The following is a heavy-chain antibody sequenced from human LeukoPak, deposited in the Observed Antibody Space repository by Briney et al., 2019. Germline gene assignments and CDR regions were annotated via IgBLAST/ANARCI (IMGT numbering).Heavy chain of an antibody. V-gene: IGHV1-69*02. Sequence: SVKVSCKASGGTFSSYTISWVRQPPGQGLEWMGRIIPILGIANYAQKFQGRVTITADKSTSTAYMELSSLRSEDTAVYYCARGEPVGYGPFDYWGQGTLVTVSS. CDR1: GGTFSSYT. CDR2: IIPILGIA. J-gene: IGHJ4*02. CDR3: ARGEPVGYGPFDY. D-gene: IGHD5-18*01.